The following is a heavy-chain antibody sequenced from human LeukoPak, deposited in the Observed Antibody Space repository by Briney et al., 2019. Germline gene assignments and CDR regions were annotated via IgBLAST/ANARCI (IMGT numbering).Heavy chain of an antibody. CDR1: GGTFSSYA. V-gene: IGHV1-69*13. CDR2: IIPIFGTA. Sequence: SVKVSCKASGGTFSSYAISWVRQAPGQGLEWMGMIIPIFGTANYAQKFQGRVTITADESTSTAHMELSSLRSEETAVYYCARHYYGSGSILYYGMDVWGKGTTVTVSS. D-gene: IGHD3-10*01. J-gene: IGHJ6*04. CDR3: ARHYYGSGSILYYGMDV.